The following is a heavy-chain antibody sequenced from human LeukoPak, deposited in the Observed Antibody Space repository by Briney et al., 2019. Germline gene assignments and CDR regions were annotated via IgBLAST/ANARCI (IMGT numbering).Heavy chain of an antibody. CDR3: SRLGNGGIYNKYWYMDV. CDR2: VSHTGST. CDR1: ARPIIGYY. V-gene: IGHV4-59*01. Sequence: PSETLSLTCTVHARPIIGYYWGWIRQPPGKGLEWIGYVSHTGSTNYNPSLNSRLTISVDTSKNQFSLRLSSVTAADTAVYHFSRLGNGGIYNKYWYMDVWGKGTTVTVSS. J-gene: IGHJ6*03. D-gene: IGHD2-8*02.